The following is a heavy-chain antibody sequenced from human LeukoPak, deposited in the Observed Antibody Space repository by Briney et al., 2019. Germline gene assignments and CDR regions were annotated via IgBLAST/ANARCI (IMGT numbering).Heavy chain of an antibody. Sequence: GGSLRLSCAASGFTFSSYWMSWGRQAPGKGLEWVANIKQDGSEKYYVDSVKGRFTISRDNAKNSLYLQMNSLRAEDTAVYYCARRYYDSSGYYRLDYWGQGTLVTVSS. J-gene: IGHJ4*02. CDR3: ARRYYDSSGYYRLDY. D-gene: IGHD3-22*01. V-gene: IGHV3-7*01. CDR2: IKQDGSEK. CDR1: GFTFSSYW.